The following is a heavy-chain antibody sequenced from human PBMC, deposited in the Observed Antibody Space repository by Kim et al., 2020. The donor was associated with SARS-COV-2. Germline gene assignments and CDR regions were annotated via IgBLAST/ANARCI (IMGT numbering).Heavy chain of an antibody. Sequence: GGSLRLSCLASGFTVRSNHMSWARQAPGKGLEWVSFIYGENTAHYAAYADSMKGRFTISRDNARNTVDLQMNSLRAEDTAVYYCARREFLGYTFGPNAFNIWGLGTMVIVSS. CDR1: GFTVRSNH. CDR2: IYGENTA. D-gene: IGHD5-18*01. J-gene: IGHJ3*02. V-gene: IGHV3-53*01. CDR3: ARREFLGYTFGPNAFNI.